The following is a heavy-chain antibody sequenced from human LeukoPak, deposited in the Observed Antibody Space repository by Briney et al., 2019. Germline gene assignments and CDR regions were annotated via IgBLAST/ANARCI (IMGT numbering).Heavy chain of an antibody. D-gene: IGHD5-24*01. J-gene: IGHJ4*02. V-gene: IGHV3-48*02. CDR3: ARGVATIEY. Sequence: GGSLRLSCAASGFIFSTYSMNWVRQAPGKGLEWVSYINSGSSTIYYAESVKGRFTISRDNAKNSLFPQMNSLRDEDTAVYYCARGVATIEYWGQGTLVTVSS. CDR2: INSGSSTI. CDR1: GFIFSTYS.